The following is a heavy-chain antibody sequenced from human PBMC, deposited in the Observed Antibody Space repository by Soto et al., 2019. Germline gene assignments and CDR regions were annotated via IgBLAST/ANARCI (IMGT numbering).Heavy chain of an antibody. CDR3: ARVYYDYYYMDV. D-gene: IGHD2-8*01. Sequence: QAQLVQSGAEVKKPGASVKVSCKTSGYTFTNYGISWVRQAPGQGLEWMAWISAYNGNANYAQKLQGRVTMTTDTSTSTAYMELRSLRSDDTAVYYCARVYYDYYYMDVWGKGTTVTVSS. J-gene: IGHJ6*03. V-gene: IGHV1-18*01. CDR2: ISAYNGNA. CDR1: GYTFTNYG.